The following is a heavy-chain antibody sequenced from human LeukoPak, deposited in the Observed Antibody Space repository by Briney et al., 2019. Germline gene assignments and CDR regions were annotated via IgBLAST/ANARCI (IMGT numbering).Heavy chain of an antibody. CDR2: ISGSGTM. CDR3: AKDSSSSVEIDY. J-gene: IGHJ4*02. CDR1: GFTFSSYS. Sequence: QPGGSLRLSCAASGFTFSSYSMGWVRQAPGKGLEWVSLISGSGTMFYADSVTGRFTISRDNAKNSLYLQMNSLRAEDTAVYYCAKDSSSSVEIDYWGQGTLVTVSS. D-gene: IGHD6-13*01. V-gene: IGHV3-48*01.